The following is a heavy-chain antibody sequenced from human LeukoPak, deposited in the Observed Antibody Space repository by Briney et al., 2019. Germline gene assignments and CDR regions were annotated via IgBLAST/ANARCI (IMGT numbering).Heavy chain of an antibody. CDR1: GYTLTELS. CDR3: ARGDTGY. Sequence: GASVKVSCKVSGYTLTELSMHWVRQVTGQGLEWMGWMNPNSGNTGYAQKFQGRVTMTRNTSISTAYMELSSLRSEDTAVYYCARGDTGYWGQGTLVTVSS. V-gene: IGHV1-8*01. CDR2: MNPNSGNT. J-gene: IGHJ4*02. D-gene: IGHD3-9*01.